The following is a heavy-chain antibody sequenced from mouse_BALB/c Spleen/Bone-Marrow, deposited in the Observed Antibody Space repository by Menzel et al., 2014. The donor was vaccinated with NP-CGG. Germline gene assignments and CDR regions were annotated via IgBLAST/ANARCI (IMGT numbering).Heavy chain of an antibody. J-gene: IGHJ4*01. CDR1: GFTFXDFY. CDR2: SRNKANDYTT. CDR3: ARDPRWLLAMDN. V-gene: IGHV7-1*02. Sequence: EVMLVESGGGLVQPGGSLRLSCATSGFTFXDFYMEWVRQPPGKRLEWIAASRNKANDYTTEYSASVRGRFIVSRDTSQSILYLQMNALRVEDTAIYYCARDPRWLLAMDNWGQGTSVTVSS. D-gene: IGHD2-3*01.